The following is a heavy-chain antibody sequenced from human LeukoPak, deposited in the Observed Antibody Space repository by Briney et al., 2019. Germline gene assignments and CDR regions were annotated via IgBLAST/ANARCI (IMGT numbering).Heavy chain of an antibody. Sequence: GGSLRLSCVASGFTFSSYSMNWVRQAPGKGLEWVSSISSSSSYKYYTDSAKGRFTISRDNAKNSLYLQTNSLRAEDTAVYYCARSAAGTYYWGQGTLVTVSS. CDR1: GFTFSSYS. V-gene: IGHV3-21*01. CDR2: ISSSSSYK. CDR3: ARSAAGTYY. D-gene: IGHD1-1*01. J-gene: IGHJ4*02.